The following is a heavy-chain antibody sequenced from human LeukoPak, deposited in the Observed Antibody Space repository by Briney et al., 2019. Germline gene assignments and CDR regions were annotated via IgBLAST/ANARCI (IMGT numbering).Heavy chain of an antibody. CDR3: ARDGTAAGLYFDL. CDR1: GFTFTDYW. D-gene: IGHD6-13*01. Sequence: AGSLRLSYAVPGFTFTDYWMNWVRQAPGKGLEWVASIRQDGGEKSYLDSVKGRFTISRDNTKNSLYLQINSLRAEDTAVYYCARDGTAAGLYFDLWGQGALVTVSS. J-gene: IGHJ4*01. CDR2: IRQDGGEK. V-gene: IGHV3-7*01.